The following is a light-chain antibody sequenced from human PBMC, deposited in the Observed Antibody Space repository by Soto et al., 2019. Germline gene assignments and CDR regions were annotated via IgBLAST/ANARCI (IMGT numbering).Light chain of an antibody. J-gene: IGKJ1*01. Sequence: EIVLTQSPGFLSLSPGERATLSCRASQSVDSSFFAWYQQKPGQAPRLLIYGASKRATGIPDRFSGGGSGTDFTLTISRLEPEDFAVYYCQQYGSSVTFGQGTKVEIK. CDR1: QSVDSSF. CDR2: GAS. CDR3: QQYGSSVT. V-gene: IGKV3-20*01.